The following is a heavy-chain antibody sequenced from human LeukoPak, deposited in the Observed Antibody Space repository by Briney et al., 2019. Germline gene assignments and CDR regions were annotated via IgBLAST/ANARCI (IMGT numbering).Heavy chain of an antibody. CDR1: GYTFPAYY. CDR3: ATSRAQTLAYCGGDCYSGFDY. D-gene: IGHD2-21*02. J-gene: IGHJ4*02. Sequence: GASVKVSCKASGYTFPAYYMHWVRQAPGQGLDWLGWIKPDSGGTNYAQKSQGRVTMTRDPSISTAYMELSWLRSDDTAMYYRATSRAQTLAYCGGDCYSGFDYWGQGTLVSVSS. CDR2: IKPDSGGT. V-gene: IGHV1-2*02.